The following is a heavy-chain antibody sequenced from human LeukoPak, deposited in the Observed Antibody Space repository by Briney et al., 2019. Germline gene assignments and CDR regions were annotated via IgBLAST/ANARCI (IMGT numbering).Heavy chain of an antibody. V-gene: IGHV1-69*05. J-gene: IGHJ4*02. CDR1: GYTFTSYA. Sequence: SVKVSCKASGYTFTSYAISWVRQAPGQGLEWMGGIIPIFGTANYAQKFQGRVTITTDESTSTAYMELSSLRSEDTAVYYCASYSGPGYCSSTSCRPHYWGQGTLVTVSS. D-gene: IGHD2-2*03. CDR3: ASYSGPGYCSSTSCRPHY. CDR2: IIPIFGTA.